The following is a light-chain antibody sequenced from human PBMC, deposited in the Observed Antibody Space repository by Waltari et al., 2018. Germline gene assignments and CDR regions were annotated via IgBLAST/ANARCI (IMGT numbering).Light chain of an antibody. V-gene: IGLV1-44*01. J-gene: IGLJ3*02. CDR2: GNN. CDR3: AGWDDSLEGTL. CDR1: SSNIGSNT. Sequence: QSLLTQPPSVSGTPGQRVTISCSGSSSNIGSNTVNWYQQLPGTAPKLLIYGNNQRPSGVPDRFSGSKSGTSASLAIGGLQAEDEADYYCAGWDDSLEGTLFGIGTRLSVL.